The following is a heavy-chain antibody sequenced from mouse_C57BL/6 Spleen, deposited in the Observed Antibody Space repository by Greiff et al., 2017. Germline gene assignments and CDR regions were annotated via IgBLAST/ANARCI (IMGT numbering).Heavy chain of an antibody. CDR3: ARNYGSSWDY. CDR2: ISSGSSTI. J-gene: IGHJ4*01. Sequence: DVKLVESGGGLVKPGGSLKLSCAASGFTFSDYGMHWVRQAPEKGLEWVAYISSGSSTIYYADTVKGRFTISRDNAKNTLFLQMTSLRSEDTAMYYCARNYGSSWDYWGQGTSVTVSS. V-gene: IGHV5-17*01. D-gene: IGHD1-1*01. CDR1: GFTFSDYG.